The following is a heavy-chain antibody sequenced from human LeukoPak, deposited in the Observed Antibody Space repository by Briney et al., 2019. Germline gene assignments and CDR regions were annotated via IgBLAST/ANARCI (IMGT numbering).Heavy chain of an antibody. D-gene: IGHD3-22*01. CDR1: GFTFSSYS. CDR3: AKVQDYYDSSGYYYNFDY. V-gene: IGHV3-23*01. Sequence: PGGSLRLSCAASGFTFSSYSMNWVRQAPGKGLEWVSGISGSGSSTYYADSVKGRFTISRDNSKNTLYLQMNSLRAEDTAVYYCAKVQDYYDSSGYYYNFDYWGQGTLVTVSS. CDR2: ISGSGSST. J-gene: IGHJ4*02.